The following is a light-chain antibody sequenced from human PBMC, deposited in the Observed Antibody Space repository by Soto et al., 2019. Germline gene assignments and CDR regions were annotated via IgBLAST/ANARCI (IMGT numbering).Light chain of an antibody. CDR2: EAT. CDR1: SSDIGASNS. CDR3: ITYKTDDTCV. J-gene: IGLJ3*02. V-gene: IGLV2-14*01. Sequence: QSALTQPASVSGSPGQSITISCAGTSSDIGASNSVSWYQHLPGRSPTLIIYEATNRPSEVSARFSGSKAGDTASLNISGLQADDESELFCITYKTDDTCVFGGGTKLTVL.